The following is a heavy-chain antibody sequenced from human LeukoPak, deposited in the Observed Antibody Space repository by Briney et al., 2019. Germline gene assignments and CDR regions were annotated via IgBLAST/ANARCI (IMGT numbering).Heavy chain of an antibody. Sequence: GGSLRLSCVASGFTFSNYAMHWVRQAPGKGLEWVAVISYGGSDSYYADSVKGRFTISRDNSKNTLYLQMNSLRTEDTAVYYCAKLIDGHASGDYWGQGTLVTVSS. CDR1: GFTFSNYA. V-gene: IGHV3-30*18. CDR3: AKLIDGHASGDY. J-gene: IGHJ4*02. CDR2: ISYGGSDS. D-gene: IGHD3-10*01.